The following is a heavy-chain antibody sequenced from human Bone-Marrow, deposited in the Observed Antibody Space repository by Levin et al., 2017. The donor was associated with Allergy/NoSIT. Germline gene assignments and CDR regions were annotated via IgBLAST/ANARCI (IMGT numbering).Heavy chain of an antibody. CDR3: VRDPRGNRGWYYFDY. CDR2: FSASRGTT. D-gene: IGHD6-19*01. CDR1: GFSFSTYD. Sequence: GESLKISCAASGFSFSTYDMSWVRQAPGRGLEWVSGFSASRGTTFYADSVGGLFTISRDTSKNTLYLQMRGLRVDDTAIYYCVRDPRGNRGWYYFDYWGQGTLVTVSS. J-gene: IGHJ4*02. V-gene: IGHV3-23*01.